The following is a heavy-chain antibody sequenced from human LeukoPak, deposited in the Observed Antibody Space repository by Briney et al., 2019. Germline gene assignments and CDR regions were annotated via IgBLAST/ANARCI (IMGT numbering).Heavy chain of an antibody. D-gene: IGHD2-8*01. CDR2: ISSSSSSI. Sequence: GGSLRLSCAASGFTFSSYEMNWVRQAPGKGLEWVSYISSSSSSIYYSDSVKGRFTISRDNAKNSLYLQMNSLRAEDTAVYYCARDVLGGFDYWGQGTLVTVSS. V-gene: IGHV3-21*05. CDR3: ARDVLGGFDY. CDR1: GFTFSSYE. J-gene: IGHJ4*02.